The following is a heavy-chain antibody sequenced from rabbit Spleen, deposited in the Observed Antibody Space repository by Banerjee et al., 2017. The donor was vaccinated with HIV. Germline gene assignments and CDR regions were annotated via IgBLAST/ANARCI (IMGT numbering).Heavy chain of an antibody. CDR2: IEGGSSAFS. Sequence: QSLEESGGDLVKPGASLTVTCTASGVSFSTSYYMCWVRQAPGKGLEWIACIEGGSSAFSYFASWAKGRFTISKTSSTTVTLQMTSLTAADTATYFCARDSGTSFSSYGMDLWGQGTLVTVS. V-gene: IGHV1S40*01. D-gene: IGHD8-1*01. J-gene: IGHJ6*01. CDR3: ARDSGTSFSSYGMDL. CDR1: GVSFSTSYY.